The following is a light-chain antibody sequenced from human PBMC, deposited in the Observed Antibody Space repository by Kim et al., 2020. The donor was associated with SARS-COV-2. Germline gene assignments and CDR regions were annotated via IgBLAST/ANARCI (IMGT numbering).Light chain of an antibody. V-gene: IGLV1-51*01. CDR2: DNN. CDR3: GTWDSSLSAGV. CDR1: NSNIGHNS. Sequence: PGQKVTISCSGSNSNIGHNSVSRYQQLPGTAHKLLIYDNNKRPAGIPDRFSGSKSGTSATLGITGLQTGDDADYYCGTWDSSLSAGVFGGGTQLTVL. J-gene: IGLJ3*02.